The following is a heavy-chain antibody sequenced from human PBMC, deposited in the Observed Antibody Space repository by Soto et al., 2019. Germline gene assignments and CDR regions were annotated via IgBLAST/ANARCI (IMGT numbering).Heavy chain of an antibody. CDR1: GGSISSYY. D-gene: IGHD3-9*01. CDR3: ARHGVLTGYFL. Sequence: PSETLSLTCTVSGGSISSYYWSWIRQPPGKGLEWIGYIYYSGSTNYNPSLKNRVTISVDTSKNQFSLKLSSVTAADTAVYYCARHGVLTGYFLWGQGTLVTVSS. CDR2: IYYSGST. J-gene: IGHJ4*02. V-gene: IGHV4-59*08.